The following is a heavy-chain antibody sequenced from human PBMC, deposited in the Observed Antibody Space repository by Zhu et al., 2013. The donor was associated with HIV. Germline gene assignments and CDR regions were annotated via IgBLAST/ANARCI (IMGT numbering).Heavy chain of an antibody. Sequence: QVQLVQSGAEVKKPGSSVTVSCKASGDTLSKYAITWVRQAPGQGLEWMGWIVPMFDIVNNAQKFQGRVTITADESTNTAYMELRSLTSGDTALYYCARGRGSGRTDAFDIWGQGTMVTVSS. CDR3: ARGRGSGRTDAFDI. CDR1: GDTLSKYA. V-gene: IGHV1-69*12. J-gene: IGHJ3*02. D-gene: IGHD3-10*01. CDR2: IVPMFDIV.